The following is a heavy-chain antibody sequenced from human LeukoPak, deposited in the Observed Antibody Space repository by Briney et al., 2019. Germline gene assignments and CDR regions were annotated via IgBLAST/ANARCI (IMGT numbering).Heavy chain of an antibody. CDR1: GGSISSYY. CDR3: ARAGDNTGYSDY. J-gene: IGHJ4*02. CDR2: INHSGST. Sequence: PSETLSLTCTVSGGSISSYYWSWIRQPPGKGLAWIGEINHSGSTNYNPSLKSRVTISVDTSKNQFSLRLSSVTAADTAVYYCARAGDNTGYSDYWGQGTLVTVSS. D-gene: IGHD3-22*01. V-gene: IGHV4-34*01.